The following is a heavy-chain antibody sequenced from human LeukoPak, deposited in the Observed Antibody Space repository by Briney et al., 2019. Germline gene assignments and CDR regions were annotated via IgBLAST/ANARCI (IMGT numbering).Heavy chain of an antibody. CDR3: ANQMMVTPWGFDY. Sequence: PGGSPRLSCAASGFTFSSYGMHWVRQAPGKGLEWVAFIRYDGSNKYYADSVKGRFTISRDNSKNTLYLQMNSLRAEDTAVYYYANQMMVTPWGFDYWGQGTLVTVSS. CDR2: IRYDGSNK. CDR1: GFTFSSYG. D-gene: IGHD2-21*02. J-gene: IGHJ4*02. V-gene: IGHV3-30*02.